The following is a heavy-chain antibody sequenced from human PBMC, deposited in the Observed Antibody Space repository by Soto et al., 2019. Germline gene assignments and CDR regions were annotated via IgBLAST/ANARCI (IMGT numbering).Heavy chain of an antibody. Sequence: PGGSLRLSCAASGCTFSSYSMNWVRQAPGKGLEWVSYISSSSSTIYYADSVKGRFTISRDNAKDSLYLQMNSLRDEDTAVYYCATLNFRTIFGVVPANDFDYWGQGTLVTVSS. J-gene: IGHJ4*02. CDR3: ATLNFRTIFGVVPANDFDY. CDR2: ISSSSSTI. D-gene: IGHD3-3*01. CDR1: GCTFSSYS. V-gene: IGHV3-48*02.